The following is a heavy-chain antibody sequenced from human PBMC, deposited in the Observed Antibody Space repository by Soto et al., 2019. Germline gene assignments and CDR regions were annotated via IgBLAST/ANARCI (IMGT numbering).Heavy chain of an antibody. CDR1: GGSISSSSYY. V-gene: IGHV4-39*01. CDR2: IYYTGRI. CDR3: ARHQSGGIAAAGPDYGMDV. D-gene: IGHD6-13*01. J-gene: IGHJ6*02. Sequence: TSETLSLTCTVSGGSISSSSYYWGWIRQPPGKGLEWIGSIYYTGRIYYNPSLKSRVTISVDTSKNQFSLKLTSVTAADTAAYYCARHQSGGIAAAGPDYGMDVWGQGTTVTVSS.